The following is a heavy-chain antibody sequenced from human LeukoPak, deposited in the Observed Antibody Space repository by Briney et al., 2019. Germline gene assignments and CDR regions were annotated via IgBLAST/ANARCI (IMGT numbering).Heavy chain of an antibody. CDR3: AREESITRTFDY. D-gene: IGHD3-10*01. CDR2: IYYSGST. J-gene: IGHJ4*02. Sequence: PSETLSLTCTVSGGSISSYYWSWIRQLPGKGLEWIGYIYYSGSTNYNPSLKSRVTISVDTSKKQVSLKLSSVTAADTAVYYCAREESITRTFDYWGQGALVTVSS. V-gene: IGHV4-59*01. CDR1: GGSISSYY.